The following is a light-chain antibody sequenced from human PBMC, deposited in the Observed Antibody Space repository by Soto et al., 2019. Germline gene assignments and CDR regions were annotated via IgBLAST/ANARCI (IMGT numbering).Light chain of an antibody. CDR2: QAS. Sequence: DIQMTQSPSSLSASVGDRDTITCRASQSIRRFLAWYQQKPGKAPKLLIYQASNLESGVPSRFSGSGSGTEFTLTISSLQPDDLAVYYCQQYNYYRWTFGQGTKVDSK. CDR1: QSIRRF. J-gene: IGKJ1*01. V-gene: IGKV1-5*03. CDR3: QQYNYYRWT.